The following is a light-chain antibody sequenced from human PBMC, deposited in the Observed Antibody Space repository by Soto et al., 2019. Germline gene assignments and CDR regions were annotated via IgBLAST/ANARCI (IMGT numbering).Light chain of an antibody. CDR3: QTWGTGIQV. CDR1: SGHSSYA. V-gene: IGLV4-69*01. Sequence: QAVATQSPSASASLGASVKITCTLSSGHSSYAIAWHQQQPEKGPRYLMKLNSDGSHSKGDGIPDRFSGSSSGAERYLTISSLQSEDEADYYCQTWGTGIQVFGGGTKLTVL. J-gene: IGLJ2*01. CDR2: LNSDGSH.